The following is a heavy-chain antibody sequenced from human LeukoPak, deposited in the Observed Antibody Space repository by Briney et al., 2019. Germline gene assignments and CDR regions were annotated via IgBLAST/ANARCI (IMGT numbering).Heavy chain of an antibody. CDR3: AREPYYYDSSGYHSLQYYYYYMDV. CDR1: GGSISSGSYY. J-gene: IGHJ6*03. D-gene: IGHD3-22*01. V-gene: IGHV4-61*02. CDR2: IYTSGST. Sequence: TLSLTCTVSGGSISSGSYYWSWIRQPAGKGLEWIGRIYTSGSTNYNPSLKSRVTISVDTSKNQFSLKLSSVTAADTAVYYCAREPYYYDSSGYHSLQYYYYYMDVWGKGTTVTVSS.